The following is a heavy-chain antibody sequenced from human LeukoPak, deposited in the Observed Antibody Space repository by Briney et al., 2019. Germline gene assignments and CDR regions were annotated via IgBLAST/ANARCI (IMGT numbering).Heavy chain of an antibody. CDR3: ARYGDFGFDY. D-gene: IGHD4-17*01. Sequence: SVKVSCKASGGTFSSYAISWVRQAPGQGLEWMGRIIPIFGTANYAQMFQGRVTITTDESTSTAYMELSSLRSEDTAVYYCARYGDFGFDYWGQGTLVTVSS. CDR1: GGTFSSYA. J-gene: IGHJ4*02. CDR2: IIPIFGTA. V-gene: IGHV1-69*05.